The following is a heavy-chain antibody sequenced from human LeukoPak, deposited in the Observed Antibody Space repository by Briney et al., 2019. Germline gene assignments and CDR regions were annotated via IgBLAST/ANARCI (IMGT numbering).Heavy chain of an antibody. D-gene: IGHD3-16*01. Sequence: GGTLRLSCTATGFTFSGLAMSWIRQAPGKGLEWVSSISRSGESTFYADSVRGRFTISRDNSKNTVSLQMESLRAEDTALYYCAKDYAVGSIDYWGQGTLVTVSS. CDR3: AKDYAVGSIDY. CDR2: ISRSGEST. CDR1: GFTFSGLA. J-gene: IGHJ4*02. V-gene: IGHV3-23*01.